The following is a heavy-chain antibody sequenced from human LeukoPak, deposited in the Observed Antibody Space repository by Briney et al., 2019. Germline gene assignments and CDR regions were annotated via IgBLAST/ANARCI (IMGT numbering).Heavy chain of an antibody. CDR1: GFMFDDYT. J-gene: IGHJ4*02. Sequence: GGSLRLSCVASGFMFDDYTRHWVRQAPGKGLQWISLINWDGGSTYYAGSVKGRFIVSRDNSKNSLYLQMNGLTTEDTAFYYCATGDEDSPMNFYHWGQGTLVTVSS. CDR3: ATGDEDSPMNFYH. D-gene: IGHD5-18*01. CDR2: INWDGGST. V-gene: IGHV3-43*01.